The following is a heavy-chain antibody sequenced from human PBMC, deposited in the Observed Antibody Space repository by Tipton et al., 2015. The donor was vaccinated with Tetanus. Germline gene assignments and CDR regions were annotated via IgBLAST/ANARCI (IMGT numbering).Heavy chain of an antibody. V-gene: IGHV3-9*01. CDR2: ISWNSGSI. D-gene: IGHD2-21*02. CDR3: AKDTGVTPHYGMDV. Sequence: RSLRLSCGASGFTFDVYAMHWVRQAPGKGLEWVSGISWNSGSIGYADSVKGRFTISRDNAKNSLYLQMNSLRAEDTALYYCAKDTGVTPHYGMDVWGQGTTVTVSS. CDR1: GFTFDVYA. J-gene: IGHJ6*02.